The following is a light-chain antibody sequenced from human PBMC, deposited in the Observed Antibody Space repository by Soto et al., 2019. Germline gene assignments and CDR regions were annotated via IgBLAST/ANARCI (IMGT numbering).Light chain of an antibody. Sequence: DIQMTQSPSTLSASVGDRVTITCRASQSISSWLAWYQQKPGKAPKLLIYEASNLESGVPSRFSGSGSGTEXTLXXSSLQPDDFAXXXXXQSNNYPWTFGQGTKVEIK. CDR3: XQSNNYPWT. CDR2: EAS. V-gene: IGKV1-5*03. J-gene: IGKJ1*01. CDR1: QSISSW.